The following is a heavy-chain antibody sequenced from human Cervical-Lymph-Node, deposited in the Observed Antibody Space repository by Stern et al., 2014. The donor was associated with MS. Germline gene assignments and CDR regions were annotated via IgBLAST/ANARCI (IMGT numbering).Heavy chain of an antibody. V-gene: IGHV3-33*01. J-gene: IGHJ4*02. CDR1: GFTFSSYG. Sequence: EQLVESGGGVVQPGRSLRLSCAASGFTFSSYGMHWVRQAPGKGQEWAAVIWYDGSNKYYADSVTGRFTISRDNSKNTLYLQMNSLRAEDTAVYDCARCDVVAYFDYWGQGTLVTVSS. D-gene: IGHD2-2*01. CDR2: IWYDGSNK. CDR3: ARCDVVAYFDY.